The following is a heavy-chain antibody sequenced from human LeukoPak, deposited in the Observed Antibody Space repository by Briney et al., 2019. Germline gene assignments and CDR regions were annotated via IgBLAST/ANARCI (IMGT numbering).Heavy chain of an antibody. J-gene: IGHJ4*02. CDR1: GFTFNTYG. V-gene: IGHV3-23*01. D-gene: IGHD3-22*01. CDR2: ITRSGGST. Sequence: GGSLRLSCAASGFTFNTYGMNWVRQPPEKGLEWVAAITRSGGSTFFAASVKGRFTISRDNSKNTLYLQMNSLRAEGTAVDYCVEDKQASDSSGYYSNLDYWGQGTLVTVSS. CDR3: VEDKQASDSSGYYSNLDY.